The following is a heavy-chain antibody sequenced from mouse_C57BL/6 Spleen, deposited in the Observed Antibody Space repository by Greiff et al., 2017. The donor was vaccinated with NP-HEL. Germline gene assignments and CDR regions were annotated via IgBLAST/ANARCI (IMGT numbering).Heavy chain of an antibody. J-gene: IGHJ1*03. V-gene: IGHV5-6*01. CDR1: GFTFSSYG. CDR3: ARKSITTVVATYWYFDV. Sequence: EVMLVESGGDLEKPGGSLKLSCAASGFTFSSYGMSWVRQTPDKRLEWVATISSGGSYTYYPDSVKGRFTISRDNAKNTLYLQMSSLKSEDTAMYYCARKSITTVVATYWYFDVWGTGTTVTVSS. D-gene: IGHD1-1*01. CDR2: ISSGGSYT.